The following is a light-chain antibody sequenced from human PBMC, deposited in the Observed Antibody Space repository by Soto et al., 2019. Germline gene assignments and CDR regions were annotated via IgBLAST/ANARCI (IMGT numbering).Light chain of an antibody. J-gene: IGKJ1*01. Sequence: EIVLTQSPGTLSLSPGDRATLSCRASQRVSSRYLAWYQQKPGQAPSLLIFGASNRPTGIPARFSGSGSGTDFTLTISSLEPEDFAVYYCQQRSNWPPTWTFGQGTKVDIK. CDR3: QQRSNWPPTWT. V-gene: IGKV3-11*01. CDR2: GAS. CDR1: QRVSSRY.